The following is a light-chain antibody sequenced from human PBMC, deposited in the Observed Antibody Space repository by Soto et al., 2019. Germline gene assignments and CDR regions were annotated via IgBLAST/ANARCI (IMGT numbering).Light chain of an antibody. J-gene: IGLJ2*01. V-gene: IGLV3-9*01. Sequence: SYELTQPLSVSVALGQTARITCGGSNIGSKNVHWYQQKPGQAPVLVIYRDSNRPSGIPERFSGSNSGSTATLTISRAQAGDEADYYCQVWDSSTVLFGGGTKVTVL. CDR3: QVWDSSTVL. CDR1: NIGSKN. CDR2: RDS.